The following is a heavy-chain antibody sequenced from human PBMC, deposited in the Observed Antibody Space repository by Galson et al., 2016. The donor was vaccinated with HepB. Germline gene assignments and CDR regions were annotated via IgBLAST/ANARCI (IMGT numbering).Heavy chain of an antibody. J-gene: IGHJ4*02. D-gene: IGHD3-22*01. V-gene: IGHV3-11*01. CDR3: ARSPLLYYDSSGYYNPSPFDY. CDR1: GFTFSDYY. CDR2: ISSSGTTI. Sequence: SLRLSCAASGFTFSDYYMTWIRQAPGTGLEWVSYISSSGTTIYYADSVKGRFTISRDNAKSSLFLHMNSLRAEDTAVYYCARSPLLYYDSSGYYNPSPFDYWGQGTLATVSS.